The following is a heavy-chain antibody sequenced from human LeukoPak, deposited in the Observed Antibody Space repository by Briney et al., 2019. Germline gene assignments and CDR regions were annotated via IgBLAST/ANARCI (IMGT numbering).Heavy chain of an antibody. CDR2: INPNSGGT. D-gene: IGHD3-3*01. CDR3: AKVGYYDFWSGYPAYPDY. J-gene: IGHJ4*02. V-gene: IGHV1-2*02. Sequence: ASVKVSCKASGYTFTGYYMHWVRQAPGQGLEWMGWINPNSGGTNYAQKFQGRVTMTRDTSISTAYMELSRLRSDDTAVYYCAKVGYYDFWSGYPAYPDYWGQGTLVTVSS. CDR1: GYTFTGYY.